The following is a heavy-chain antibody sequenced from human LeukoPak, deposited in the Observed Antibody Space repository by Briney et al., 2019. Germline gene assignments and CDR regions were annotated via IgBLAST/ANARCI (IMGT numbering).Heavy chain of an antibody. Sequence: PSETLSLTCAVYGGSFSGYYWSWIRQPPGKGLGWIGAINHSGSTNYNPSLKSRVTISGDTSKNQFSLKLSSVTAADTAVYYCARGHRDYDILTGYYYNYWGQGTLVTVSS. CDR2: INHSGST. CDR1: GGSFSGYY. CDR3: ARGHRDYDILTGYYYNY. V-gene: IGHV4-34*01. D-gene: IGHD3-9*01. J-gene: IGHJ4*02.